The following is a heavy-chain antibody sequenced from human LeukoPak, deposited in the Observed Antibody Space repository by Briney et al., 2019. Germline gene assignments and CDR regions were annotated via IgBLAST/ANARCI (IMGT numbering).Heavy chain of an antibody. CDR2: TSAYNGNT. CDR3: ARNHYTANTPFDY. V-gene: IGHV1-18*01. CDR1: GYTFTSYG. J-gene: IGHJ4*02. Sequence: GASVKVSCRASGYTFTSYGISWVRQAPGQGLEWMGWTSAYNGNTQYAQKPQGRVTMTTDTSTSTAYMELRSLRSDDTAVYYCARNHYTANTPFDYWGQGTLVTVSS. D-gene: IGHD4-17*01.